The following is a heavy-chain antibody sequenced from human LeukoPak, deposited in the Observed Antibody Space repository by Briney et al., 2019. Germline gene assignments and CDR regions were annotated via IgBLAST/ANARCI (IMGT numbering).Heavy chain of an antibody. D-gene: IGHD2-15*01. CDR2: INPSGGST. J-gene: IGHJ6*03. CDR1: GYTFTGYY. CDR3: ARDVGVAVYYMDV. V-gene: IGHV1-46*01. Sequence: ASVKVSCKASGYTFTGYYMHWVRQAPGQGLEWMGIINPSGGSTSYAQKFQGRVSMTRDTSTSTVYMELSSLRSEDTAVYYCARDVGVAVYYMDVWGKGTTVTVSS.